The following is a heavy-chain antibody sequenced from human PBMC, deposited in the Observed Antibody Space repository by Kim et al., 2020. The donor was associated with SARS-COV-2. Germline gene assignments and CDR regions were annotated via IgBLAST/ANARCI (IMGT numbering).Heavy chain of an antibody. D-gene: IGHD3-10*01. Sequence: YADSVKGRFTISRDKSKNTLYLQMNSLRAEDTAVYYCARDLPFGESPHLDYWGQGTLVTVSS. J-gene: IGHJ4*02. V-gene: IGHV3-33*01. CDR3: ARDLPFGESPHLDY.